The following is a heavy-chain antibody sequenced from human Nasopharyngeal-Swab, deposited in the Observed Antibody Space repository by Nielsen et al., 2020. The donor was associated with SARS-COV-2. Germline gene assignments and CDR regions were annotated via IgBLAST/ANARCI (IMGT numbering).Heavy chain of an antibody. Sequence: GGSLRLSCAASGFTFSSYAMHWVRQAPGKGLEWVAVISYDGSNKYYAGSVKGRFTISRDNSKNTLYLQMNSLRAEDTAVYYCARDPRPYSSSWYYFDYWGQGTLVTVSS. D-gene: IGHD6-13*01. J-gene: IGHJ4*02. CDR3: ARDPRPYSSSWYYFDY. V-gene: IGHV3-30*04. CDR1: GFTFSSYA. CDR2: ISYDGSNK.